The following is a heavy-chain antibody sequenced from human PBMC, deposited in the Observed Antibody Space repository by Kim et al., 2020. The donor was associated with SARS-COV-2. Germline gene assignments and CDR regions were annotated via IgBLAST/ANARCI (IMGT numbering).Heavy chain of an antibody. J-gene: IGHJ4*02. V-gene: IGHV4-59*09. CDR2: SP. D-gene: IGHD6-13*01. Sequence: SPNYNPSLNSRVTISVDTSKYQFSLKLRSVAAADTAVYYCARGPGISDYWGQGTLVTVSS. CDR3: ARGPGISDY.